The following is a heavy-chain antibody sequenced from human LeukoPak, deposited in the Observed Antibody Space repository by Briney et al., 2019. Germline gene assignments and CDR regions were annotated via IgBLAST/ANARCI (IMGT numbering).Heavy chain of an antibody. J-gene: IGHJ4*02. CDR3: ARHGREDVVDFDN. CDR2: ISDSGDTT. CDR1: GFTFSSYA. Sequence: GGSLRLSCAASGFTFSSYAMSWVRQAPGKGLEWVSSISDSGDTTNYAASVKGRFTISRDNSKNTLYLQMNSLRAEDTAVYYCARHGREDVVDFDNWGQGTLVTVSS. D-gene: IGHD3-10*02. V-gene: IGHV3-23*01.